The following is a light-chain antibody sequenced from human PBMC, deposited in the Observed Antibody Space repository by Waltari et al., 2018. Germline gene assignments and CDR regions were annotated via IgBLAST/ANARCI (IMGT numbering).Light chain of an antibody. CDR1: ALPKQF. Sequence: SYELTQPPSVSVSPGQTARITCSGDALPKQFAYWYQQKPCQAPVVVIYKDTERPSGIPERFSGSSSGTTVTLTISGVQAEDEADYYCQSADSSGTYEVFGTGTKVTVL. J-gene: IGLJ1*01. CDR2: KDT. V-gene: IGLV3-25*03. CDR3: QSADSSGTYEV.